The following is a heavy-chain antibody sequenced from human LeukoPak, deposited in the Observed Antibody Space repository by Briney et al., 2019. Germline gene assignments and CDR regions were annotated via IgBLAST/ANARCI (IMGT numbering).Heavy chain of an antibody. CDR3: ARDRYTYYDFWSGYYTGDWFDP. CDR1: GYTFTGYG. D-gene: IGHD3-3*01. CDR2: ISSYNGDT. J-gene: IGHJ5*02. V-gene: IGHV1-18*01. Sequence: ASVKVSCKASGYTFTGYGISWVRQAPGQGLEWMGWISSYNGDTNYAQKLQGRVTMTTDTSTSTAYMELRSLRSDDTAVYYCARDRYTYYDFWSGYYTGDWFDPWGQGTLVTVSS.